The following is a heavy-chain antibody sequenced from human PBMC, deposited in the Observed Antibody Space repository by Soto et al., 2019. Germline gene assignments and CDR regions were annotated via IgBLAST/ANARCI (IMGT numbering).Heavy chain of an antibody. CDR2: IYSGGST. J-gene: IGHJ6*02. D-gene: IGHD5-18*01. CDR1: GFTVSSNY. Sequence: EVQLVESGGGLVQPGGSLRLSCAASGFTVSSNYMSWVRQAPGKGLEWVSVIYSGGSTYYADSVKGLFTISRHNSKNTLYLQMNSLRAEDTAVYYCLTINSYGPPGSGYYYGMDVWGQGTTVTVSS. V-gene: IGHV3-53*04. CDR3: LTINSYGPPGSGYYYGMDV.